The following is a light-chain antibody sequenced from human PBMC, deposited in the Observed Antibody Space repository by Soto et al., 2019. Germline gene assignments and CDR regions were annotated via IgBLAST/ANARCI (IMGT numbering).Light chain of an antibody. V-gene: IGLV4-69*01. CDR3: QAWGAGGV. CDR1: SGHNDYA. J-gene: IGLJ3*02. CDR2: VISDGSH. Sequence: QLVLTQSPSASASLGASVKLTCTLSSGHNDYAIAWHQQQPEKGPRYLMKVISDGSHTKGDGIPDRFSGSSSGADRYLTISSLQSDDEADYYCQAWGAGGVFGGGTKVTVL.